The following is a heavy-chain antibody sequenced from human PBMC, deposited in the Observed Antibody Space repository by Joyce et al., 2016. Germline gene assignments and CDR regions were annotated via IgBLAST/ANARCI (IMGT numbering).Heavy chain of an antibody. CDR2: VSYRGTT. Sequence: QQHLQESGPGLLKPSETLNLTCALSPGSITTTPHYWGWVRQPPGKALEWIGSVSYRGTTHYSPSLKSRVTISRDTSQTSFALKLNSVTAADTAVYFCVRVPGDFWSGPVAWGQGVLVTVSS. V-gene: IGHV4-39*07. J-gene: IGHJ5*02. CDR3: VRVPGDFWSGPVA. D-gene: IGHD3-3*01. CDR1: PGSITTTPHY.